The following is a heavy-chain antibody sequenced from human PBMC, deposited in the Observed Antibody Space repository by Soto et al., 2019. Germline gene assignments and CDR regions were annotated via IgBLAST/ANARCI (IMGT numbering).Heavy chain of an antibody. V-gene: IGHV3-74*03. Sequence: WGLIRVCWGAAGCTCGDFCGHRVRQAPGKGLVWVSRINSDGSRTTYADSVKGRFTISRDNAKNAIFLQMTSLRVDDTAVYFCARGDRGGFELWGQGTMVTVSS. CDR1: GCTCGDFC. CDR2: INSDGSRT. CDR3: ARGDRGGFEL. J-gene: IGHJ3*01. D-gene: IGHD3-10*01.